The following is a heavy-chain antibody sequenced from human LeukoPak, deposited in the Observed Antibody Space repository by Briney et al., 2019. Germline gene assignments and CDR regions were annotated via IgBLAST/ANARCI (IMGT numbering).Heavy chain of an antibody. D-gene: IGHD3-22*01. CDR3: AVIYCYDHPDALDI. V-gene: IGHV3-74*01. J-gene: IGHJ3*02. CDR1: GFTFSSYF. Sequence: GGSLRLSCADSGFTFSSYFIHWVRQGPGRALVWVSRIGSDGSSASSADSVKGRFTISRDSAKNTVFLQMSSLRAEDTAIYYCAVIYCYDHPDALDIWGQGTMVTVSS. CDR2: IGSDGSSA.